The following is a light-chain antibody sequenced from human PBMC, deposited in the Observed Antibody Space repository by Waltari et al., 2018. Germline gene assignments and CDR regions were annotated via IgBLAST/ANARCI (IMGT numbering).Light chain of an antibody. V-gene: IGKV3-15*01. CDR3: LQYNDWPPLFT. CDR1: QKISKN. CDR2: GPT. Sequence: EIEMTQSPAIMSVSPGERVTLSCRASQKISKNFAWYQQKPGQAPRLLSYGPTTRASGIPGRFRGSGSGTESTLTIGGLQSEDFAVYYCLQYNDWPPLFTFGPGTKVEIK. J-gene: IGKJ3*01.